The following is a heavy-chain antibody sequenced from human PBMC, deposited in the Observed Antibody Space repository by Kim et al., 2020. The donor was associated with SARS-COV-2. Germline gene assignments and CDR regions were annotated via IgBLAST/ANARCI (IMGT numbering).Heavy chain of an antibody. Sequence: GGSLRLSCAASGFTFSNYWMSWVRQAPGKGLEWVANIKQDGSEKYYVDSVKGRFTISRDNAKNSLYLQMNSLRAEDTAVYYCARLAYCGGDCYFNWFDPWGQGTLVTVSS. V-gene: IGHV3-7*01. CDR3: ARLAYCGGDCYFNWFDP. J-gene: IGHJ5*02. D-gene: IGHD2-21*02. CDR2: IKQDGSEK. CDR1: GFTFSNYW.